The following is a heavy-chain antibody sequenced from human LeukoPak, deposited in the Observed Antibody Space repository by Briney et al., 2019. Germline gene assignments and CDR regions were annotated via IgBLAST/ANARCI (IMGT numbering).Heavy chain of an antibody. D-gene: IGHD1-1*01. V-gene: IGHV3-33*06. CDR3: AKDKGGITHVFDY. J-gene: IGHJ4*02. CDR2: ILFDGSNK. CDR1: GFTFSSYG. Sequence: GGSLRLSCAASGFTFSSYGMHWVRQAPGKGLEWVAVILFDGSNKYYADSVKGRFTISRDNSKNTLYVQMNSLRAEDTAVYYCAKDKGGITHVFDYWGQGTLVTVSS.